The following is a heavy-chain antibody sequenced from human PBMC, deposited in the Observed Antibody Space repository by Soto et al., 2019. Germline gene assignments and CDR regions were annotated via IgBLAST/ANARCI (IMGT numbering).Heavy chain of an antibody. CDR3: ARGGYCDTTTCYADAFDI. CDR2: IKQDGSEI. J-gene: IGHJ3*02. D-gene: IGHD2-2*01. Sequence: GGSLRLSCAASGFTFSNYWMSWVRQAPGKGLEWVANIKQDGSEIYYVDSVKGRFTISRDNARNSLYLQVNSLRAEDTAVYYCARGGYCDTTTCYADAFDIWGQGTMVTVSS. CDR1: GFTFSNYW. V-gene: IGHV3-7*01.